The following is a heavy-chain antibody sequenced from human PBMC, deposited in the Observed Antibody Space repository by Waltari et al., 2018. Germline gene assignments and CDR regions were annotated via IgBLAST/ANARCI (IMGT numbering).Heavy chain of an antibody. D-gene: IGHD3-22*01. CDR2: LGRRPGDI. CDR1: GFLVRPVS. V-gene: IGHV3-21*04. CDR3: ARDAQFESSGYDYFFDH. J-gene: IGHJ4*02. Sequence: EVHLVDSGGDLLQPGGSLRRSCETSGFLVRPVSMNWFSQALGKGLEWIVHLGRRPGDIRYALSVLGRFTISSDKAKNSVYLQMDNLRGEDTAVYFCARDAQFESSGYDYFFDHWGRGTLVTVSS.